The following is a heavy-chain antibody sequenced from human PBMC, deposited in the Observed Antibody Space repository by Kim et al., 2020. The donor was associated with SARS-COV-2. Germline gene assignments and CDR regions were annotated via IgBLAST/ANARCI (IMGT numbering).Heavy chain of an antibody. D-gene: IGHD6-13*01. CDR1: GGSFSGYY. Sequence: SETLSLTCAVYGGSFSGYYWSWIRQPPGKGLEWIGEINHSGSTNYNPSLKSRVTISVDTSKNQFSLKLSSVTAADTAVYFCARRSVPGGIAAADFDYWGQGTLGTVSS. V-gene: IGHV4-34*01. J-gene: IGHJ4*02. CDR3: ARRSVPGGIAAADFDY. CDR2: INHSGST.